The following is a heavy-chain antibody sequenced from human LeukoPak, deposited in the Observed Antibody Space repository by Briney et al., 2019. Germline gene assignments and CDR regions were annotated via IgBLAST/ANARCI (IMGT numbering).Heavy chain of an antibody. CDR1: GFTFSSYA. CDR2: ISYDGSNK. CDR3: ARDPCSGGSCYLDY. V-gene: IGHV3-30-3*01. J-gene: IGHJ4*02. Sequence: GGSLRFSCAASGFTFSSYAMHWVRQAPGKGLEWVAVISYDGSNKYYADSVKGRFTISRDNSKNTLYLQMNSLRAEDTAVYYCARDPCSGGSCYLDYWGQGTLVTVSS. D-gene: IGHD2-15*01.